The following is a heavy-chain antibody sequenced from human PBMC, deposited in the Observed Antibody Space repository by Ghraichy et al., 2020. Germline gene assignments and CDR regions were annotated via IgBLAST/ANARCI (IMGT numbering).Heavy chain of an antibody. CDR3: ARGRRGGGDY. CDR2: INHSGST. D-gene: IGHD3-10*01. V-gene: IGHV4-34*01. Sequence: SETLSLTCAVYGGSFSGYYWSWIRQPPGKGLEWIGEINHSGSTNYNPSLKSRVTISVDTSKNQFSLKLSSVTAADTAVYYCARGRRGGGDYWGQGTLVTVSS. CDR1: GGSFSGYY. J-gene: IGHJ4*02.